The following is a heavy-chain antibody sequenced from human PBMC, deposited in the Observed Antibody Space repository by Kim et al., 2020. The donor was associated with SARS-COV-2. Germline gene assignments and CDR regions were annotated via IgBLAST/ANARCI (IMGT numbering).Heavy chain of an antibody. CDR3: ARVLRGGGAAAGPDFDY. J-gene: IGHJ4*02. Sequence: FQGRVTMTRDTSTSTVYMELSSLRSEDTAVYYCARVLRGGGAAAGPDFDYWGQGTLVTASS. D-gene: IGHD6-13*01. V-gene: IGHV1-46*01.